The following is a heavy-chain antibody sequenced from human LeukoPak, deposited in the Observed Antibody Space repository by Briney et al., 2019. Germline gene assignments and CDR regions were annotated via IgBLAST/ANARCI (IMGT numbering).Heavy chain of an antibody. CDR1: GFTFSSYS. Sequence: GGSLRLSCAASGFTFSSYSMNWVRQAPGKGLEWVSYISDSSSTIYYADSVKGRFTISRDNAKNSLYLQMNSLRAEDTAVYYCSRGESSSWYEWFDYWGQGTLVTVSS. CDR2: ISDSSSTI. J-gene: IGHJ4*02. CDR3: SRGESSSWYEWFDY. V-gene: IGHV3-48*01. D-gene: IGHD6-13*01.